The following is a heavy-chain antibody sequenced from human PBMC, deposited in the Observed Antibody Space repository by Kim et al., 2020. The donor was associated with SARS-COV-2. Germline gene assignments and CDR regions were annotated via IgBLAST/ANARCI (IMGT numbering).Heavy chain of an antibody. CDR1: GFTFSNAW. Sequence: GGSLRLSCAASGFTFSNAWMSWVRQAPGKGLEWVGRIKSKTDGGTTDYAAPVKGRFTISRDDSKNTLYLQMNSLKTEDTAVYYCTTDHGGLRLGELSLFALDYWGQGTLVTVSS. V-gene: IGHV3-15*01. CDR2: IKSKTDGGTT. CDR3: TTDHGGLRLGELSLFALDY. J-gene: IGHJ4*02. D-gene: IGHD3-16*02.